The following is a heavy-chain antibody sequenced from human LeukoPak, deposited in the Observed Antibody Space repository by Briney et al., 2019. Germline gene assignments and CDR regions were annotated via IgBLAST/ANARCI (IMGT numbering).Heavy chain of an antibody. CDR1: GFTFSSYA. J-gene: IGHJ4*02. Sequence: GGSLRLSCTASGFTFSSYAMSWVRQAPGKGLEWVSAISGSVGSTYYADSVKGRFTISRDNSKNALSLQMNSLRAEDTAVYYCATRGTYYLPHDYWGQGTLVTVSS. CDR2: ISGSVGST. V-gene: IGHV3-23*01. D-gene: IGHD1-26*01. CDR3: ATRGTYYLPHDY.